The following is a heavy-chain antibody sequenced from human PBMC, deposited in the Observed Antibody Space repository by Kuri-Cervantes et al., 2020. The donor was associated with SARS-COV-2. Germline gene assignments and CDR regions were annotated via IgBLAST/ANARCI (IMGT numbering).Heavy chain of an antibody. CDR1: GFTFSSYA. D-gene: IGHD3-10*01. V-gene: IGHV3-21*01. CDR3: ARDTPTLARGVVSDRWLDP. Sequence: ETLSLTCAASGFTFSSYAMHWVRQAPGKGLQWVSSISSSSSYIYYADSVKGRFTISRDNAKNSLYLQMNSLRAEDTAVYYCARDTPTLARGVVSDRWLDPWGQGTLVTVSS. J-gene: IGHJ5*02. CDR2: ISSSSSYI.